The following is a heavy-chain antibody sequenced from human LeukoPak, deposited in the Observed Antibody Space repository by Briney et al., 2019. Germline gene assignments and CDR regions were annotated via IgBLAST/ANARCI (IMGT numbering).Heavy chain of an antibody. V-gene: IGHV7-4-1*02. CDR3: ARGYDTTGYFAY. D-gene: IGHD3-22*01. CDR2: INTTTGNP. CDR1: GYTFTTFP. J-gene: IGHJ4*02. Sequence: ASVKVSCKPSGYTFTTFPINWVRQAPGQGLEWMGWINTTTGNPTYAQGLTGQFVFSLDTSVSTAYLQITSLKTEDIVVYYCARGYDTTGYFAYWGQGSLVTVSS.